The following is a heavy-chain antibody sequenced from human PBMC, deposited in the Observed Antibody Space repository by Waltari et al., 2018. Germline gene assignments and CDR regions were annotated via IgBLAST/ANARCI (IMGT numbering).Heavy chain of an antibody. D-gene: IGHD3-22*01. J-gene: IGHJ4*02. Sequence: EVKLLASEGGLVQPGGTLRLSCAVSGFDFRSSWINSVRQSPGKEPELVANIQPDGSEKYYVDSGKGRVTISRDNANNTMFLQMNSLKVEDTAVYYCARTGDSNAYYYFDYWGQGTLVTVSS. CDR3: ARTGDSNAYYYFDY. V-gene: IGHV3-7*01. CDR1: GFDFRSSW. CDR2: IQPDGSEK.